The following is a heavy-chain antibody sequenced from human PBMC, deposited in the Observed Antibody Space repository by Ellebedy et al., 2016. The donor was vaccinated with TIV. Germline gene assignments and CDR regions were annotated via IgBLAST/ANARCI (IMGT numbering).Heavy chain of an antibody. Sequence: GGSLRLSCATSGFTFSNYWMTWVRQAPGKGLEWVDNIKQDGSEKYYVDSVKGRFSISRDNAKNSLYLQMNSLTDEDTAVYYCARDGGSGSYWESFDYWGQGTLVTVSS. J-gene: IGHJ4*02. V-gene: IGHV3-7*01. CDR3: ARDGGSGSYWESFDY. CDR1: GFTFSNYW. CDR2: IKQDGSEK. D-gene: IGHD3-10*01.